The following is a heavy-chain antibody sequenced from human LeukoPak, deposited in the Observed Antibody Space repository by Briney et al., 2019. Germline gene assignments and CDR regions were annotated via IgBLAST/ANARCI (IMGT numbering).Heavy chain of an antibody. CDR3: AGHDYADYVVSY. CDR2: IYHSGST. CDR1: GYSISSGYF. Sequence: SETLSLTCVVSGYSISSGYFWGWIRQPPGKGLEWIGSIYHSGSTYYNPSLKSRVTVSVDMSKNQFSLRLSSVTAADTAVYYCAGHDYADYVVSYWGQGTLVTVSS. V-gene: IGHV4-38-2*01. D-gene: IGHD4-17*01. J-gene: IGHJ4*02.